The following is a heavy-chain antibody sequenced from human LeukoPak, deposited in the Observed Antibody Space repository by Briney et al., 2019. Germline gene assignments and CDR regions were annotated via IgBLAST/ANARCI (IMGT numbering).Heavy chain of an antibody. Sequence: PGGSLRLSCAASGFTFSSYSMNWVRQAPGKGLEWVSYINSASNTIYYADSVQGRFTITRDDAKNSLYLQMNSLRAENTAMYYCARDGWFGDYNWFDPWGQGTLVTVSS. D-gene: IGHD3-10*01. CDR3: ARDGWFGDYNWFDP. J-gene: IGHJ5*02. V-gene: IGHV3-48*04. CDR2: INSASNTI. CDR1: GFTFSSYS.